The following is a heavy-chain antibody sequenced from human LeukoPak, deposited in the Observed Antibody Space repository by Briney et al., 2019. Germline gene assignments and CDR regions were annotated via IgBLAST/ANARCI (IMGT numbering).Heavy chain of an antibody. CDR3: AKVANLGWLQKYYFDY. D-gene: IGHD5-24*01. Sequence: GGSLRLSCAASGFTFSSYGMHWVRQAPGKGLEWVAVISYDGSNKYYADSVKGRFTISRDNSKNTLYLQMNSLRAEDTAVYYCAKVANLGWLQKYYFDYWGQGTLVTVSS. CDR1: GFTFSSYG. J-gene: IGHJ4*02. V-gene: IGHV3-30*18. CDR2: ISYDGSNK.